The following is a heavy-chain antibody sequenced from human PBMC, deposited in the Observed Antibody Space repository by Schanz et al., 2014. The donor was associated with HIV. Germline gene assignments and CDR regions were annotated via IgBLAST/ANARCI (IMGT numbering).Heavy chain of an antibody. V-gene: IGHV3-23*01. CDR2: ISGGSGST. CDR1: GFIFSSYG. Sequence: EVQLLESGGGLVQPGGSLRLSCGASGFIFSSYGMSWVRQAPGKGLEWVSSISGGSGSTFYADSVKGRFTISRDNSKNTLYLQMNSLRAEDTAVYYCAKDTYNSGWYPGGKFDYWGQGTLVTVSS. D-gene: IGHD6-19*01. CDR3: AKDTYNSGWYPGGKFDY. J-gene: IGHJ4*02.